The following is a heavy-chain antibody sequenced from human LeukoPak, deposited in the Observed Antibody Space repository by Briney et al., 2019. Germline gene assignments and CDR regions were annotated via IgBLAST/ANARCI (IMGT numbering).Heavy chain of an antibody. J-gene: IGHJ4*02. D-gene: IGHD6-19*01. CDR1: GFTFSDYY. Sequence: GGSLRLSCAASGFTFSDYYMSWIRQAPGKGLEWVSGISWNSGSIGYADSVKGRFTISRDNAKNSLYLQMNSLRAEDTALYYCAKVKSSGWYSAPWFDYWGQGTLVTVSS. CDR2: ISWNSGSI. CDR3: AKVKSSGWYSAPWFDY. V-gene: IGHV3-9*01.